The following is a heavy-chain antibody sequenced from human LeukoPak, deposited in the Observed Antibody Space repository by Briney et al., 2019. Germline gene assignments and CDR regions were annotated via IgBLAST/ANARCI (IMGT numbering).Heavy chain of an antibody. J-gene: IGHJ4*02. CDR2: INPNSGGT. CDR3: ARVYGSGWYVGYYFDY. V-gene: IGHV1-2*02. CDR1: GYTFTGYY. Sequence: ASVKVSCKASGYTFTGYYMHLMRQAPGQGLEWMGWINPNSGGTNYAQKFQGRVSMTRDTSISTAYMELSRLRSDDTAAYYCARVYGSGWYVGYYFDYWGQGTLATVSS. D-gene: IGHD6-13*01.